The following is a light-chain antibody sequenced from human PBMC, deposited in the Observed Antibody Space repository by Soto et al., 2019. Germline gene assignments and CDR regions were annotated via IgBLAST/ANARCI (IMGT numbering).Light chain of an antibody. CDR1: QSISSL. CDR2: KAS. V-gene: IGKV1-5*03. CDR3: QQYNSYPLT. J-gene: IGKJ5*01. Sequence: DIQMTQSPSTLSASVGDRVTLTCRASQSISSLLAWYQQRPGRAPTLLIYKASTLESGVPSRFSGSGSGTEFPLTISSLQPDDLATYYCQQYNSYPLTFGQGTRLEIK.